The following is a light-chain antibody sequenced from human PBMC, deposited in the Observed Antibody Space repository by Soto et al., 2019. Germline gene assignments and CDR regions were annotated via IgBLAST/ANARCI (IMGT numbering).Light chain of an antibody. CDR1: NSDVGGYHY. CDR3: SSYASGSTYV. J-gene: IGLJ1*01. CDR2: DVT. Sequence: QSALTQPASVSGSPGQSIAISCTGTNSDVGGYHYVSWYQQHPGKAPKLMIYDVTKRPSGLSDRFSGSKSGNTASLTISGLQAEDEADYYCSSYASGSTYVFGTGTKLTVL. V-gene: IGLV2-14*01.